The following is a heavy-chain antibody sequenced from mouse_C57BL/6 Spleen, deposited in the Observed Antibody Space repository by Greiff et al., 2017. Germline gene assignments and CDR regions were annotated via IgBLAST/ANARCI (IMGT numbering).Heavy chain of an antibody. J-gene: IGHJ2*01. D-gene: IGHD1-2*01. CDR2: IDPSDSET. Sequence: VQLQQPGAELVRPGSSVKLSCKASGYTFTSYWMHWVKQRPIQGLEWIGNIDPSDSETHYNQKFKDKATLTVDKSSSTAYMQLSSLTSEDSAVYYCARGDYYGRNYFDYWGQGTTLTVSS. CDR3: ARGDYYGRNYFDY. V-gene: IGHV1-52*01. CDR1: GYTFTSYW.